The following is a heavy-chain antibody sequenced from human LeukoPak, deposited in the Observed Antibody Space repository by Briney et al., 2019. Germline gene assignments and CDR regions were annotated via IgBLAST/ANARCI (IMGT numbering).Heavy chain of an antibody. CDR1: GFTFNSYG. CDR3: ARAFFGSGMVRGEDDWYFDL. J-gene: IGHJ2*01. D-gene: IGHD3-10*01. V-gene: IGHV3-30*03. Sequence: GESLILPCAASGFTFNSYGMHWVLQAPGKELEWVAVISYHGNHNSYRPSVKGRFTISRDNSKNTVYLQMNSLRAEDTAVYYCARAFFGSGMVRGEDDWYFDLWGRGTLVTVSS. CDR2: ISYHGNHN.